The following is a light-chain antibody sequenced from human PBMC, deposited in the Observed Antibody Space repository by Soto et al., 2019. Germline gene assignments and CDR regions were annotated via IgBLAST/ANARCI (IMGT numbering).Light chain of an antibody. CDR3: QQYNSYSQT. CDR1: QSISSW. J-gene: IGKJ1*01. V-gene: IGKV1-5*03. Sequence: DFQMTQSPSTLSASVGDRVTITCRASQSISSWLAWYQQKPGKAPKLLIYKASSLESGVPSRFSGSGSGTDFTLTISSLQPDDFATYYCQQYNSYSQTFGQGTKVEIK. CDR2: KAS.